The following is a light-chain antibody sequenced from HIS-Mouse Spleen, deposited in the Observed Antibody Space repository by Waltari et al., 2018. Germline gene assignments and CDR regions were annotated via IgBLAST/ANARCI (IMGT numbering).Light chain of an antibody. CDR3: QQLKSYPPT. CDR1: QGISSY. Sequence: DIQLTQSPSFLSASVGDRVTITCRASQGISSYLAWYQQKPGKAPKLLIYAASTLQRGVPSRFSGSGSGTEFTLKISSLQPEDFATYYCQQLKSYPPTCGQGTKVEIK. J-gene: IGKJ1*01. V-gene: IGKV1-9*01. CDR2: AAS.